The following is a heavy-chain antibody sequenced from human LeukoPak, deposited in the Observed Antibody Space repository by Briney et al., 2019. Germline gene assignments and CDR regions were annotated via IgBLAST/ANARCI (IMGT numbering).Heavy chain of an antibody. J-gene: IGHJ5*02. V-gene: IGHV3-7*04. CDR3: ARARDISAWFSSDH. D-gene: IGHD6-13*01. CDR2: IQQDGSEK. Sequence: PGGSLRLSCAASGFTFSSYWMNWVRQAPGKGLEWVANIQQDGSEKYYVDSVKGRFTISRDNAKNSLYLQMNNLRAEDTAVYYCARARDISAWFSSDHWGQGTLVTVSS. CDR1: GFTFSSYW.